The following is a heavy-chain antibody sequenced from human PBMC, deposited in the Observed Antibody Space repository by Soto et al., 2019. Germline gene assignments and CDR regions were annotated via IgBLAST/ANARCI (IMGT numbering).Heavy chain of an antibody. D-gene: IGHD5-18*01. J-gene: IGHJ5*02. V-gene: IGHV3-30-3*01. CDR3: AGSQDSYGKRYNWFDP. CDR2: ISYDGSNK. CDR1: GFTFSSYA. Sequence: QVQLVESGGGVVQPGRSLRLSCAASGFTFSSYAMHWVRQAPGKGLEWVAVISYDGSNKYYADSVKGRFTISRDNSKNTLYLQMNSLRAEDTAVYYCAGSQDSYGKRYNWFDPWGQGTLVTVSS.